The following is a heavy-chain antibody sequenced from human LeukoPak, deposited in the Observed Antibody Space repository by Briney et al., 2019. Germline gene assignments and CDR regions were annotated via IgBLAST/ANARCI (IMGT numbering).Heavy chain of an antibody. Sequence: GGSLRLSCAASGFTFSSYSMNWVRQAPGKGLEWVSSISSSSSYIYYADSVKGRFTISRDNAKNSLYLQVNSLRAEDTAAYYCARAGGYCSSTSCFDFDYWGQGTLVTVSS. CDR2: ISSSSSYI. J-gene: IGHJ4*02. D-gene: IGHD2-2*01. CDR1: GFTFSSYS. V-gene: IGHV3-21*01. CDR3: ARAGGYCSSTSCFDFDY.